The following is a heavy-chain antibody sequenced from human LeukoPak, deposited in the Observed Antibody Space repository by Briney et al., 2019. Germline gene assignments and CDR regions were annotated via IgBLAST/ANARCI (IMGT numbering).Heavy chain of an antibody. CDR1: GGSISSYY. V-gene: IGHV4-4*07. D-gene: IGHD6-6*01. J-gene: IGHJ6*03. CDR2: IYTSGST. Sequence: SETLSLTCTVSGGSISSYYWSWIRQPAGKGLEWIGRIYTSGSTNYNPSLKSRVTMSVDTSKNQFSLKLSSVTAADTAVYYCAREGVGGAARPSWYYYYYYMDVWGKGTTVTVSS. CDR3: AREGVGGAARPSWYYYYYYMDV.